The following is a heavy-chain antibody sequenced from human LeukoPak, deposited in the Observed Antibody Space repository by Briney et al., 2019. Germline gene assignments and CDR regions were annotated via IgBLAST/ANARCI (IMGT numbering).Heavy chain of an antibody. V-gene: IGHV4-39*07. D-gene: IGHD3-22*01. CDR2: IYYSGST. Sequence: SETLSLTCTVSGGSISSSSYYWGWIRQPPGKGLEWIGSIYYSGSTYYNPSLKSRVTISVDTSKNQFSLKLSSVTAADTAVYYCAREFFGIITMIVRDAFDIWGQGTMVTVSS. CDR3: AREFFGIITMIVRDAFDI. J-gene: IGHJ3*02. CDR1: GGSISSSSYY.